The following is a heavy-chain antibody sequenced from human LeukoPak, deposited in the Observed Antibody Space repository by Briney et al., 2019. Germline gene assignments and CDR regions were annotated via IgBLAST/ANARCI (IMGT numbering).Heavy chain of an antibody. D-gene: IGHD5-12*01. Sequence: GGSLRLSCAASGFTFSSYSMNWVRQAQGKGLEWVSSISSSSSYIYYADSVKGRFTISRDNAKNSLYLQMNSLRAEDTAVYYCARGGGGYDGRYYWGQGTLVTVSS. CDR3: ARGGGGYDGRYY. V-gene: IGHV3-21*01. CDR2: ISSSSSYI. J-gene: IGHJ4*02. CDR1: GFTFSSYS.